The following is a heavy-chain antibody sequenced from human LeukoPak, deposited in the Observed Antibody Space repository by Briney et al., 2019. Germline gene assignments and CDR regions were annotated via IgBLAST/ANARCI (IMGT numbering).Heavy chain of an antibody. Sequence: GGSLRLSCTVSGFTLSRSGMSWVRQAPGKGLEWVSSINAGGRPFYADPVKGRFTISRDNSNTLYLQLNNVRAEDTAVYFCAQDVTGDAGSWGQGTLVTVSS. CDR3: AQDVTGDAGS. V-gene: IGHV3-23*01. D-gene: IGHD7-27*01. J-gene: IGHJ5*02. CDR1: GFTLSRSG. CDR2: INAGGRP.